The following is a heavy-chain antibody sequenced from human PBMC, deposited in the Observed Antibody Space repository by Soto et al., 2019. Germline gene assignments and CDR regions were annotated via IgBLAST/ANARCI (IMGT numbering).Heavy chain of an antibody. D-gene: IGHD2-8*01. CDR3: AIPDAPIDY. CDR2: ISGSGGRT. CDR1: GFTFTSYT. Sequence: VPLLESGGALVQPGESLRLSCAASGFTFTSYTLTWVRQAPGKGLEWVSSISGSGGRTDYADSVKGRFTISRDNSKSTLYLQMSSLSAEDTAKYYCAIPDAPIDYWGQGTLVTVSS. J-gene: IGHJ4*02. V-gene: IGHV3-23*01.